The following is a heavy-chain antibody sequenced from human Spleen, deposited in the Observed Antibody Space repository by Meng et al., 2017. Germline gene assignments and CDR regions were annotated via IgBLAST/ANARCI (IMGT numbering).Heavy chain of an antibody. CDR3: ARDLPVPHDNGDKVDY. CDR1: GSIFSDHW. CDR2: IKPDGTEK. V-gene: IGHV3-7*01. Sequence: GESLKISCSGFNFGSIFSDHWMTWVRQAPGKGLEWMANIKPDGTEKNYVDSVKGRFTVSRDNAKNTLYLQMNSLRADDTAVYYCARDLPVPHDNGDKVDYWGQGVLVTVSS. D-gene: IGHD4-17*01. J-gene: IGHJ4*02.